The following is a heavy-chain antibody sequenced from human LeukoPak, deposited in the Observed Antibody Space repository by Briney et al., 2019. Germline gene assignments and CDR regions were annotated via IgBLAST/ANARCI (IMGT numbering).Heavy chain of an antibody. V-gene: IGHV3-11*03. CDR2: ISSSSSYT. Sequence: GGSLRLSCAAPGFTFSDYYMSWIRQAPGKGLEWVSYISSSSSYTNYADPVKGRFTISRDNAKNSLYLQMNSLRAEDTAVYYCARLRGYGYEGNDYWGQGTLVTVSS. J-gene: IGHJ4*02. D-gene: IGHD5-18*01. CDR1: GFTFSDYY. CDR3: ARLRGYGYEGNDY.